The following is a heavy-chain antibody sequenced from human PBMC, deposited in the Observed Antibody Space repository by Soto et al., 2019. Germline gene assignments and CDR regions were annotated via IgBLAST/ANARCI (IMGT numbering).Heavy chain of an antibody. CDR3: ARDDPPISYDFWSGCLDY. CDR2: ISYDGSNK. J-gene: IGHJ4*02. Sequence: GGSLRLSCAASGFTFSSYAMHWVRQAPGKGLEWVAVISYDGSNKYYADSVKGRFTISRDNSKNTLYLQMNSLRAEDTAVYYCARDDPPISYDFWSGCLDYWGQGTLVTVSS. V-gene: IGHV3-30-3*01. CDR1: GFTFSSYA. D-gene: IGHD3-3*01.